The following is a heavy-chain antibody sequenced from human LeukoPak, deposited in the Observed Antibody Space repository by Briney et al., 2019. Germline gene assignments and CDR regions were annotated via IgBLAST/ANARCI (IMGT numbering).Heavy chain of an antibody. V-gene: IGHV3-20*04. J-gene: IGHJ4*02. CDR3: AGGDRNGWYFDY. D-gene: IGHD6-19*01. Sequence: PGGSLRLSCAASGFRFDDHGMSWVRQAPGKGLEWVSGINWNGGSTGYGDSVKGRFTISRDNAKNSLYLQMNSLRAEDTALYYCAGGDRNGWYFDYWGQGILVTVS. CDR2: INWNGGST. CDR1: GFRFDDHG.